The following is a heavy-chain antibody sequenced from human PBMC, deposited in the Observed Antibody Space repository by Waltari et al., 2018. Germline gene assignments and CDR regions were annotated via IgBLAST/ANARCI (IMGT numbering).Heavy chain of an antibody. J-gene: IGHJ4*02. CDR1: GGSISSHY. Sequence: QVQLQESGPGLVKPSETLSLTCTVSGGSISSHYWSWIRQPPGKGLEWIGYIYYSGSTNYNPSRKSRVTISVDTSKNQFSLKLSSVTAADTAVYYCASAASYDSSGYYYYYWGQGTLVTVSS. CDR2: IYYSGST. D-gene: IGHD3-22*01. CDR3: ASAASYDSSGYYYYY. V-gene: IGHV4-59*11.